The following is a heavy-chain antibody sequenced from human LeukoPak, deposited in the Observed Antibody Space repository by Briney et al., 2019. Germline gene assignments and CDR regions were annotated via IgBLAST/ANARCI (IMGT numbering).Heavy chain of an antibody. D-gene: IGHD1-7*01. CDR2: ISSSSTTI. J-gene: IGHJ6*03. CDR3: ARNRFPITGTTNNYYYMDV. CDR1: GFIFSGYS. V-gene: IGHV3-48*04. Sequence: GGSLRLSCAASGFIFSGYSMSWVRQAPGKGLEWLSYISSSSTTIYYADSVKGRFTISRDNAKNSLYLQMNSLKAEDTAVYYCARNRFPITGTTNNYYYMDVWGKGTTVTVSS.